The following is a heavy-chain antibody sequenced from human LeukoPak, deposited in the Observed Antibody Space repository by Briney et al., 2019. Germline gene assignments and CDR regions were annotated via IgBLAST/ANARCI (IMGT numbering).Heavy chain of an antibody. CDR3: ARESGSGSYLYDY. CDR1: GFTVSSNY. J-gene: IGHJ4*02. V-gene: IGHV3-66*01. Sequence: GGSLRLSCAASGFTVSSNYMSWVRQAPGKGLEWVSVIYSGGSTYYADSVKGRFTISRDNSKNTLYLQMNSLRAEDTAVYYCARESGSGSYLYDYWGQGTLVTVSS. D-gene: IGHD3-10*01. CDR2: IYSGGST.